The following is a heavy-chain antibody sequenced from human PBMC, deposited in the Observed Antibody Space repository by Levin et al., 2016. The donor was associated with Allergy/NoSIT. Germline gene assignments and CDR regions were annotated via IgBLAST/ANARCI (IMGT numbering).Heavy chain of an antibody. V-gene: IGHV4-31*03. CDR2: IFNSGRA. CDR1: GASITSGPHS. CDR3: ARGASSDPALTDF. J-gene: IGHJ4*02. D-gene: IGHD2-2*01. Sequence: SETLSLTCTVSGASITSGPHSWTWVRLRPGKGLDWIGYIFNSGRANYNPSLKSRVLISLDTSTNIFSLRLSSLTAADTALYFCARGASSDPALTDFWGQGTLVTVSS.